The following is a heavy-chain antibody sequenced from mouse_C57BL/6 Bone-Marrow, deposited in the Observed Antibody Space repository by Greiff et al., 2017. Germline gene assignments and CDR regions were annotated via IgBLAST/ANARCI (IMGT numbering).Heavy chain of an antibody. Sequence: VKLQESGAELAKPGASVKLSCKASGYTFTSYWMHWVQQRTGQGLEWIGYINHSSGSTKYNQKFKDKATLTADKSSSTAYMQLSILTYEDSAVYYCARLDYYWFAYWGQGTLVTVSA. CDR3: ARLDYYWFAY. D-gene: IGHD1-1*01. J-gene: IGHJ3*01. V-gene: IGHV1-7*01. CDR1: GYTFTSYW. CDR2: INHSSGST.